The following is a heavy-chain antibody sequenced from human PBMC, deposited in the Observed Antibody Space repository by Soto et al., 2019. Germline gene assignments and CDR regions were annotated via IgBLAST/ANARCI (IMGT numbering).Heavy chain of an antibody. CDR3: ARTRGFNGDDEAFDI. CDR1: GYSFTSYW. J-gene: IGHJ3*02. D-gene: IGHD4-17*01. CDR2: IYPGDSDT. V-gene: IGHV5-51*01. Sequence: GESLKISCKGSGYSFTSYWIGWVRQMPGKGLEWMGIIYPGDSDTRYSPSFQGQVTISADKSISTAYLQWSSLKASDTAMYYCARTRGFNGDDEAFDIWGQGTMVTVSS.